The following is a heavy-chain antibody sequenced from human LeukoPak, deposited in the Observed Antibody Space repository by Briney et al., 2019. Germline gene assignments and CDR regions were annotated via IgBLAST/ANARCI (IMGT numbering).Heavy chain of an antibody. CDR3: AREDFSDYDEFRPWSD. V-gene: IGHV3-21*01. Sequence: TGGSLRLSCAASGFTFSSYSMNWVRQAPGKGLEWVSSISSSSSYIYYADSVKGRFTISRDNAKNSLYLQMNSLRAEDTAVYYCAREDFSDYDEFRPWSDWGQGTLVTVSS. J-gene: IGHJ4*02. D-gene: IGHD5-12*01. CDR1: GFTFSSYS. CDR2: ISSSSSYI.